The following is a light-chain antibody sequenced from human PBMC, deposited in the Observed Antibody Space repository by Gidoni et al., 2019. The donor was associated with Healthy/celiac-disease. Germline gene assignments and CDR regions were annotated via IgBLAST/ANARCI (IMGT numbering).Light chain of an antibody. CDR2: DVS. V-gene: IGLV2-14*03. CDR1: SSDVGGYNY. Sequence: QSALPQPASVSGSPGQSITISCTGTSSDVGGYNYVSWYQQHPGNAPKLMIYDVSNRPSGVSNRFSGSKSGNTASLTISGLQAEDEADYYCSSYTSTYVFGTGTKVTVL. CDR3: SSYTSTYV. J-gene: IGLJ1*01.